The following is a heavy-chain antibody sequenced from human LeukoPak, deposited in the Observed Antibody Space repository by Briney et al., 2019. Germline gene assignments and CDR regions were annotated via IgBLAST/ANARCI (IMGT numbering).Heavy chain of an antibody. CDR1: SGSISSYY. CDR2: IFYSGST. J-gene: IGHJ4*02. D-gene: IGHD1-26*01. Sequence: SETLSLTCTVSSGSISSYYWSWIRQPPGKGLEWIGYIFYSGSTNYNPSLKSRVTISVDTSKNQFSLKLTSLTAADTAVYYCARSYSGNYEDYWGQGTLVTVSS. V-gene: IGHV4-59*01. CDR3: ARSYSGNYEDY.